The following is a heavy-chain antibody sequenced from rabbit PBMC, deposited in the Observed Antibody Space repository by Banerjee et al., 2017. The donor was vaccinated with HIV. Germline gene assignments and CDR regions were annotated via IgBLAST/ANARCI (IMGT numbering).Heavy chain of an antibody. J-gene: IGHJ4*01. CDR1: GFSFSSSYY. CDR3: ARDPSYAEYTTYGDGGTL. CDR2: IYTASSSST. V-gene: IGHV1S45*01. Sequence: QEHLVESGGGLVQPEGSLTLTCTASGFSFSSSYYMCWVRQAPGKRPAWIACIYTASSSSTYYARRAIGRFALYESSSTTVNLQMTSLTVADTVTYFCARDPSYAEYTTYGDGGTLWGQRFLVT. D-gene: IGHD2-1*01.